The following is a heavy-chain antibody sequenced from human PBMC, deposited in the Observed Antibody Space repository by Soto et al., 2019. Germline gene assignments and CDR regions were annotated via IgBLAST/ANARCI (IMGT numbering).Heavy chain of an antibody. J-gene: IGHJ6*02. CDR2: INPNSGGT. D-gene: IGHD3-10*01. CDR3: ARSPMVRGVILYYYGMDV. CDR1: GYTFTGYY. Sequence: ASVKVSCKASGYTFTGYYMHWVRQAPGQGLEWMGWINPNSGGTNYAQKFQGWVTMTRDTSISTAYMELSRLRSDDTAVYYCARSPMVRGVILYYYGMDVWGQGTTVTVSS. V-gene: IGHV1-2*04.